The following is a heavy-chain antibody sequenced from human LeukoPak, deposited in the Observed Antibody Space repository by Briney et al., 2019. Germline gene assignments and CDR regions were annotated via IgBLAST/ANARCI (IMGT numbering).Heavy chain of an antibody. Sequence: GGSLRLSCAASGFTFSSYAMSWVRQAPGKGLEWVSVISGSGTNTYYADSVKGRFTISRDNSKNTLYLQMNSLRAEDTAVYYCAKRLGYGLSVSPFDYWGQGTLVTVSS. J-gene: IGHJ4*02. CDR2: ISGSGTNT. V-gene: IGHV3-23*01. CDR3: AKRLGYGLSVSPFDY. D-gene: IGHD5-18*01. CDR1: GFTFSSYA.